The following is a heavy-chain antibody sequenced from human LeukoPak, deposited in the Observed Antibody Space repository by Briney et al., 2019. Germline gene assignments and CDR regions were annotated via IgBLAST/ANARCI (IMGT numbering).Heavy chain of an antibody. CDR2: IYYSGST. CDR3: ARIYSNWFDP. Sequence: PSETLSLTCTVSGGSISSGGNYWNWIRQHPGKGLEWIGTIYYSGSTYYNPSLKSRVTMSIDTSKNQFSLKLSSVTAADTAVYYCARIYSNWFDPWGQGTLVTVSS. D-gene: IGHD2-15*01. J-gene: IGHJ5*02. CDR1: GGSISSGGNY. V-gene: IGHV4-31*03.